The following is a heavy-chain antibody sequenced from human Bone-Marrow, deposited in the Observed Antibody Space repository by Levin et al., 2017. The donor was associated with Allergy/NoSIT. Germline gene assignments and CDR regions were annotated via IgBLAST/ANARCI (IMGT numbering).Heavy chain of an antibody. CDR1: GDSISDDVYY. J-gene: IGHJ4*02. CDR3: ARMGRTGWPYYFDS. Sequence: SETLSLTCTVSGDSISDDVYYWSWLRQPAGKGPEWIGRVYVSGRADYNPSLRSRVTISVATSKNQVSLTLTSVAAADTAVYYCARMGRTGWPYYFDSWGQGTLVTVSS. D-gene: IGHD3/OR15-3a*01. CDR2: VYVSGRA. V-gene: IGHV4-61*02.